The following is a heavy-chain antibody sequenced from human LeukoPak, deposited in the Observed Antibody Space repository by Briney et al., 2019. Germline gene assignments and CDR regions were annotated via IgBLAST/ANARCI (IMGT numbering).Heavy chain of an antibody. V-gene: IGHV1-3*01. D-gene: IGHD3-22*01. CDR3: TRVVITSYYYYYGMDV. CDR1: GYTFTSYA. J-gene: IGHJ6*02. CDR2: INAGNGNT. Sequence: GASVKLSCKASGYTFTSYAMHWVRQAPGQRLERMGWINAGNGNTKYSQKFQGRVTITRDTSASTAYMELSSLRSEDTAVYYCTRVVITSYYYYYGMDVWGQGVTVTVSS.